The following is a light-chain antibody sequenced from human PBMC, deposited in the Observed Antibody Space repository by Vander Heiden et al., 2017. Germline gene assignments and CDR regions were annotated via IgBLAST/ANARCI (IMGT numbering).Light chain of an antibody. CDR1: SPNIGAGYD. V-gene: IGLV1-40*01. J-gene: IGLJ2*01. CDR2: GNS. Sequence: QSVLTQPPSVSGAPGQRVTISCTGSSPNIGAGYDVHWYQQLPGTAPKRLIYGNSNRPSGVPDRFSGSKSGTSASLAITGRQAEDEADYYCQSYDSSLSGSLVFGGGTKLTAL. CDR3: QSYDSSLSGSLV.